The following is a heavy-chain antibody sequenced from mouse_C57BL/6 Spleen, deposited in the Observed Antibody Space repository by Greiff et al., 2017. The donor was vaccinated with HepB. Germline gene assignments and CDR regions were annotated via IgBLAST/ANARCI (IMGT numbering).Heavy chain of an antibody. V-gene: IGHV1-18*01. CDR3: GRWGGYDREFAY. CDR1: GYTFTDYN. Sequence: VQLHQSGPELVKPGASVKIPCKASGYTFTDYNMDWVKQSHGKSLEWIGDINPNNGGTIYNQKFKGKATLTVDKSSSTAYMELRSLTSEDTAVYYCGRWGGYDREFAYWGQGTLVTVSA. J-gene: IGHJ3*01. D-gene: IGHD2-2*01. CDR2: INPNNGGT.